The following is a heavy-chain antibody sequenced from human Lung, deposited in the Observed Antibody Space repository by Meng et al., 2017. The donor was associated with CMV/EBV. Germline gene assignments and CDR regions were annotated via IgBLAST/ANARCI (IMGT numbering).Heavy chain of an antibody. CDR3: VRGQLFCSACSCYQHFDP. CDR2: ISFKGFNE. Sequence: GGSLRLSCAASGFTFSSFAMHRVRQAPGKGLEGVPVISFKGFNEYYADPVKDRFTIPRDNSKNTLSLQMNSLRAENTAIYYCVRGQLFCSACSCYQHFDPWGQGXLVTVSS. J-gene: IGHJ5*02. V-gene: IGHV3-30-3*01. D-gene: IGHD2-15*01. CDR1: GFTFSSFA.